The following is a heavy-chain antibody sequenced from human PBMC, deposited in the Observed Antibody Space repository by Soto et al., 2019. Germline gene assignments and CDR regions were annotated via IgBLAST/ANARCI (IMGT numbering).Heavy chain of an antibody. Sequence: GGSLRLSCAASGFTFSDYYMSWIRQAPGKGLEWVSYISSSGSAIYYADSVKGRFTISRDNAKNSLYLQMNSLRAEDTAVYYCARDSREPRDGYNIWNYFDYWGQGTLVTVSS. V-gene: IGHV3-11*01. J-gene: IGHJ4*02. D-gene: IGHD3-3*01. CDR1: GFTFSDYY. CDR3: ARDSREPRDGYNIWNYFDY. CDR2: ISSSGSAI.